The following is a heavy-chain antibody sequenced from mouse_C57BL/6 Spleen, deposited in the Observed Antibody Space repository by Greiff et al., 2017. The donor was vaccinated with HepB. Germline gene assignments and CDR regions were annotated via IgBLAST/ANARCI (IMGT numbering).Heavy chain of an antibody. J-gene: IGHJ3*01. V-gene: IGHV2-6*01. CDR3: ASVRTGGFAY. CDR2: IWGVGST. Sequence: VKLVESGPGLVAPSQSLSITCTVSGFSLTSYGVDWVRQSPGKGLEWLGVIWGVGSTNYNSALKSRLSISKDNSKSQVFLKMNSLQTDDTAMYYCASVRTGGFAYWGQGTLVTVSA. CDR1: GFSLTSYG. D-gene: IGHD4-1*01.